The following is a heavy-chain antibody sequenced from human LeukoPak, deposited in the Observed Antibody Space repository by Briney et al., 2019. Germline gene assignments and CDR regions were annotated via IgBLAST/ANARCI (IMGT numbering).Heavy chain of an antibody. J-gene: IGHJ6*02. D-gene: IGHD2-15*01. V-gene: IGHV3-23*01. Sequence: GSLRLSCAASGFTFSSYSMSWVRQAPGKGLEWVSAISGSGGATEYADSAKGRFTISRDNSKNTLYLQMNGLRAGDTAAYYCANHNLGYCTGGSCYYHGMDVWGQGTTITVSS. CDR2: ISGSGGAT. CDR3: ANHNLGYCTGGSCYYHGMDV. CDR1: GFTFSSYS.